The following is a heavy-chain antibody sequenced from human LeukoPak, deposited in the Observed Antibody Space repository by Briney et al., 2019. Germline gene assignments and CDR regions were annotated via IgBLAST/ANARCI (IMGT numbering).Heavy chain of an antibody. D-gene: IGHD4-17*01. Sequence: GGSLRLSCAASGFTFTNFAMMWVRQTPGKGLELVSTIRSSGLNTYSADSVRDRFTISRDDSKSTLYLQMNRLRAEDTGVYYCARDPNGDYVGAFDMWGRGTVVTVSS. CDR2: IRSSGLNT. V-gene: IGHV3-23*01. J-gene: IGHJ3*02. CDR3: ARDPNGDYVGAFDM. CDR1: GFTFTNFA.